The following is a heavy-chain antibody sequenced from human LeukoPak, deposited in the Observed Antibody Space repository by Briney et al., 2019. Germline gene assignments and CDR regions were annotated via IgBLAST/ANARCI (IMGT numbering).Heavy chain of an antibody. D-gene: IGHD2-2*01. Sequence: ASVKVSCKASGYTFTSYGITWVRQAPGQGLEWMGWISAYNGNTHYAQKLQGRVTMTTDTSTSTAYMDLRSLRSDDTAVYYCARDPAGYCSSTSCRGNYFDYWGQGTLVTVSS. CDR1: GYTFTSYG. J-gene: IGHJ4*02. CDR3: ARDPAGYCSSTSCRGNYFDY. V-gene: IGHV1-18*01. CDR2: ISAYNGNT.